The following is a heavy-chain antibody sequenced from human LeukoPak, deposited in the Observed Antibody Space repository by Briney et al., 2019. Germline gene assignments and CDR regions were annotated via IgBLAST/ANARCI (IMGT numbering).Heavy chain of an antibody. V-gene: IGHV3-23*01. J-gene: IGHJ4*02. CDR1: GFTFSNYA. CDR2: ISGSDGST. CDR3: AKGSFGYCSSTSCYRSPNDY. Sequence: GGSLRLSCAASGFTFSNYAMSWVRQAPGKGLEWVSVISGSDGSTYYADSVKGRFTISRDNSKNTLYLQMNTLRAEDTAVYYCAKGSFGYCSSTSCYRSPNDYWGQGTLVTVSS. D-gene: IGHD2-2*01.